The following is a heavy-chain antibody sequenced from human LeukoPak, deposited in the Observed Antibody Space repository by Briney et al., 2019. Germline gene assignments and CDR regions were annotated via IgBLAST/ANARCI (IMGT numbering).Heavy chain of an antibody. D-gene: IGHD1-26*01. CDR1: GGSISSYY. CDR3: ARGRRQVGADRLYAFDI. J-gene: IGHJ3*02. V-gene: IGHV4-4*07. Sequence: SETLSLTCTVSGGSISSYYWSWIRQPAGKGLEWIGRIYTSGSTNYNPSLKSRVTMSVDTSKNQFSLKLSSVTAADTAVYYCARGRRQVGADRLYAFDIWGQGTMVTVSS. CDR2: IYTSGST.